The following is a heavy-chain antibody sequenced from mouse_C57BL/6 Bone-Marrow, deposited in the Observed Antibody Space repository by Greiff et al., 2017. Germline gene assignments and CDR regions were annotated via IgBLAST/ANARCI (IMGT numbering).Heavy chain of an antibody. CDR2: IDTSDSYT. J-gene: IGHJ4*01. Sequence: VQLVESGAELVMPGASVKMSCKASGYTFTDYWMHWVKQRPGQGLEWIGAIDTSDSYTSYNQKFKGKATLTVDESSSTAYMQLSSLTSEDSAVYYCARLIYDGYSYYAMDYWGQGTSVTVSS. V-gene: IGHV1-69*01. CDR3: ARLIYDGYSYYAMDY. D-gene: IGHD2-3*01. CDR1: GYTFTDYW.